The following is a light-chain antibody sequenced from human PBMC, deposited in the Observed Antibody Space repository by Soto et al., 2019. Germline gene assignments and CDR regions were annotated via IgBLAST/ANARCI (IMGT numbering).Light chain of an antibody. CDR1: QSVSSSY. CDR3: QQYCRSPPSWT. CDR2: YAS. V-gene: IGKV3-20*01. Sequence: ETVLTQSPGTLSLSPGERATLSCRASQSVSSSYLAWYQQKTGQAPRLLIYYASSRSTGIPDRFSGSGSGTYFTRTISRLEPEDFGVYYCQQYCRSPPSWTFGQGTKVEIK. J-gene: IGKJ1*01.